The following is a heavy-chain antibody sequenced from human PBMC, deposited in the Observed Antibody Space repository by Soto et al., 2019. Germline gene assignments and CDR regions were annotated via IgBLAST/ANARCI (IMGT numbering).Heavy chain of an antibody. CDR2: ISSTTNYI. CDR3: ARESDDRPKYFDS. Sequence: PGGSLRLSGAASGFTFTRYSMNWVRPAPGQGLEWVSSISSTTNYIYYGDSMKGRFTISRDNAKNSLYLQMNSLTAEDTAVYYCARESDDRPKYFDSWGQGTLVTVFS. J-gene: IGHJ4*02. CDR1: GFTFTRYS. V-gene: IGHV3-21*06. D-gene: IGHD6-6*01.